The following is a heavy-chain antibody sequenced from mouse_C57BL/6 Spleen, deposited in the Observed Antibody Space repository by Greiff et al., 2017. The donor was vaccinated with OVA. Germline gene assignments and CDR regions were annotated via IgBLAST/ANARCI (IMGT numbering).Heavy chain of an antibody. V-gene: IGHV1-59*01. CDR3: ARMVDY. CDR1: GYTFTSYW. Sequence: QVQLQQPGAELVRPGTSVKLSCKASGYTFTSYWMHWVKQRPGQGLEWIGRIDPSDSYTNYNQKFKGKATVTVDKSSSTAYMQLSSLTSEDSAVYYCARMVDYWGQGTTLTVSS. J-gene: IGHJ2*01. CDR2: IDPSDSYT.